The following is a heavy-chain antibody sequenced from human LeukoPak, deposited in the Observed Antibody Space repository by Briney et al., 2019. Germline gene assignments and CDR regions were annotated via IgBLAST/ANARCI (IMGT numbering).Heavy chain of an antibody. D-gene: IGHD4-17*01. CDR3: AKAARTTVTYSFDS. CDR2: ISNTGGST. CDR1: GFSFNTYA. J-gene: IGHJ4*02. V-gene: IGHV3-23*01. Sequence: GGSLRLSCAASGFSFNTYAISWVRQAPGKGLEWVSAISNTGGSTYYADSVKGRFTISRDNSKNTLYLQMNSLRAEDTAMYYCAKAARTTVTYSFDSWGQGTLVTVSS.